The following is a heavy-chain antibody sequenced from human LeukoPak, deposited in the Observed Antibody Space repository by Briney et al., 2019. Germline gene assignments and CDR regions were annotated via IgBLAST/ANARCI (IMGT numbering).Heavy chain of an antibody. D-gene: IGHD3-9*01. V-gene: IGHV4-34*01. CDR3: AREAEHYEILTGPGFDP. CDR2: INHSGST. J-gene: IGHJ5*02. Sequence: PSETLSLTCAVYGGSFSGYYWSWIRQPPGKGLEWIGEINHSGSTNYNPSLKSRVTISVDKSKNQFSLKLSSVTAADTAVYYCAREAEHYEILTGPGFDPWGQGTLVTVSS. CDR1: GGSFSGYY.